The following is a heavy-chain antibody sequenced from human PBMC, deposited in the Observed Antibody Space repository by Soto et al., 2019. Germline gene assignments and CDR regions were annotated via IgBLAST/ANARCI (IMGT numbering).Heavy chain of an antibody. CDR1: GTSFTYDW. CDR2: INQQGSDK. CDR3: ARALLIRDH. D-gene: IGHD2-15*01. J-gene: IGHJ4*02. Sequence: GGPLGLSYLVPGTSFTYDWLTGVRQAPVKALEWVANINQQGSDKNYAQSVKGRFTISRDNAKNSLYIQMSSLRAEDTAVYYCARALLIRDHWGQGSLVTVSS. V-gene: IGHV3-7*03.